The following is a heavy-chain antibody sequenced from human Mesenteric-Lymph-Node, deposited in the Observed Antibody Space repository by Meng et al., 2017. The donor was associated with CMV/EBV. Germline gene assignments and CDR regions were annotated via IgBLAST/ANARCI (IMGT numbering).Heavy chain of an antibody. CDR2: ITWNSGSI. CDR1: GFTFDDYA. J-gene: IGHJ4*02. D-gene: IGHD2-2*01. V-gene: IGHV3-9*01. Sequence: SLKISCAAPGFTFDDYAMHWVRQAPGKGLEWISGITWNSGSIDYADSVKGRFTISRDNAKNTLYLQMNSLRAEDTAVYYCARGIVVVPAASDYWGQGTLVTVSS. CDR3: ARGIVVVPAASDY.